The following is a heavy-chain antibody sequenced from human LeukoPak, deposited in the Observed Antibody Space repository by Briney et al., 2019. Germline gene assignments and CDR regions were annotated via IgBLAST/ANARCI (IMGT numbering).Heavy chain of an antibody. J-gene: IGHJ5*02. D-gene: IGHD3-10*01. V-gene: IGHV5-51*01. Sequence: GEPLKISCKGSGYGFTSYWIGWVRQMPGKGLEWMGIIYPDDSDTIYSPSFQGQVTISADKSIRTPYLQWNSLKASDTAMYYCARLDSSPDTMAHIGWFDPWGQGTLVTVSS. CDR2: IYPDDSDT. CDR1: GYGFTSYW. CDR3: ARLDSSPDTMAHIGWFDP.